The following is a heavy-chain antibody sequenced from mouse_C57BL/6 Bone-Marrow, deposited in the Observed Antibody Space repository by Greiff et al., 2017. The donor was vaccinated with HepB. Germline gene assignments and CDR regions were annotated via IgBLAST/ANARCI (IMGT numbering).Heavy chain of an antibody. V-gene: IGHV5-16*01. CDR1: GFTFSDYY. J-gene: IGHJ1*03. CDR2: INYDGSST. CDR3: ARDPDYYGSSPHSYFDV. D-gene: IGHD1-1*01. Sequence: EVHLVESEGGLVQPGSSMKLSCTASGFTFSDYYMAWVRQVPEKGLEWVANINYDGSSTYYLDSLKSRFIISRDNAKNILYLQMSSLKSEDTATYYCARDPDYYGSSPHSYFDVWGTGTTVTVSS.